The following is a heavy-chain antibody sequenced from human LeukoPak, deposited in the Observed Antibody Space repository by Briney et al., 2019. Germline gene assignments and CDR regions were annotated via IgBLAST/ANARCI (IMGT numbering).Heavy chain of an antibody. J-gene: IGHJ4*02. D-gene: IGHD6-19*01. V-gene: IGHV3-66*02. Sequence: ESGGSLRLSCAASGFTVSSNYMNWVRQAPGKGLEWVSIIYSGGDTYYADSVKGRFTISRDNSKNTLYLQMNSLRAEDTAVYYCAKEPGIAVALDYWGQGTLVTVSS. CDR2: IYSGGDT. CDR1: GFTVSSNY. CDR3: AKEPGIAVALDY.